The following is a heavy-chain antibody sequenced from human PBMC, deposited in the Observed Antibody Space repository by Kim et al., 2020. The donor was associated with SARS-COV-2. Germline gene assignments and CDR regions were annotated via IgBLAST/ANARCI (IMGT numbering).Heavy chain of an antibody. J-gene: IGHJ6*02. V-gene: IGHV3-30*02. CDR3: AKEGRPKTYYYYGMDV. Sequence: SVKGRFTSSRDKSKSTLYLEMNSLRAEDTAVYHCAKEGRPKTYYYYGMDVWGQGTTVTVSS. D-gene: IGHD2-15*01.